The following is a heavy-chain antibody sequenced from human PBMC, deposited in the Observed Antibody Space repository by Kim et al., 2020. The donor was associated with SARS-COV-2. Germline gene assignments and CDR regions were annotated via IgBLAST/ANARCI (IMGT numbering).Heavy chain of an antibody. CDR2: IIPILGIA. Sequence: SVKVSCKASGGTFSSYTISWVRQAPGQGLEWMGRIIPILGIANYAQKFQGRVTITADKSTSTAYMELSSLRSEDTAVYYCARDFYYYDSSGYWGYFDYWGQGTLVTVSS. CDR3: ARDFYYYDSSGYWGYFDY. V-gene: IGHV1-69*04. J-gene: IGHJ4*02. D-gene: IGHD3-22*01. CDR1: GGTFSSYT.